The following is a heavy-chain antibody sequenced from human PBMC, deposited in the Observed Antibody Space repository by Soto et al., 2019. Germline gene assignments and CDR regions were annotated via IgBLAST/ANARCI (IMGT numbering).Heavy chain of an antibody. V-gene: IGHV1-18*01. CDR2: ISAYNGNT. D-gene: IGHD6-19*01. CDR3: ARERLAGSFDY. Sequence: GASVIVSCKASCYTFASYGISWVRQAPGQGLEWMGWISAYNGNTNYAQKLQGRVTMTTDTSTSTAYMELRSLRSDDTAVYYCARERLAGSFDYWGQGTLVTVSS. CDR1: CYTFASYG. J-gene: IGHJ4*02.